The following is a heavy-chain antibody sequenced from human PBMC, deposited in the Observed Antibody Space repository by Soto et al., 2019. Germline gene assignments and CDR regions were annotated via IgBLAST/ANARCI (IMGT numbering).Heavy chain of an antibody. D-gene: IGHD2-2*01. Sequence: QVQLQESGPGLVRPSETLSLTCTVSGGSFSSYYWTWIRQSPGKGLEWIGYIYYSGSTDYNPSLRGRLAISIDTSKNQFSLRLNSMTAADTAVYYCACRDCSGTNCYYLDYYYMDVWGKGTTVTVS. CDR2: IYYSGST. CDR3: ACRDCSGTNCYYLDYYYMDV. CDR1: GGSFSSYY. V-gene: IGHV4-59*08. J-gene: IGHJ6*03.